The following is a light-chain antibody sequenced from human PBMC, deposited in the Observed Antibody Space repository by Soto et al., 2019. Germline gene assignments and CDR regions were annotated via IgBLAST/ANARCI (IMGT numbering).Light chain of an antibody. CDR2: GVS. CDR3: QQYDSSPQS. Sequence: EIVLTQSPGTLSLSAGERATLSCRASHSVSNSYLAWYPQKPGQAHRLLIYGVSTRATGIPDRFGGTGSGTDFTLTISRLEPEDFAVYFCQQYDSSPQSFGQGTRLEI. CDR1: HSVSNSY. J-gene: IGKJ1*01. V-gene: IGKV3-20*01.